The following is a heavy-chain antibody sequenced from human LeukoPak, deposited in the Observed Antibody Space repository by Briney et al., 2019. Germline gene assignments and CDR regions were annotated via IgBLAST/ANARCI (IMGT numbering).Heavy chain of an antibody. V-gene: IGHV1-2*02. J-gene: IGHJ6*02. CDR3: ARDGQQWLVLDYYYGMDL. CDR1: GYTFTGYY. CDR2: INPNSGGT. D-gene: IGHD6-19*01. Sequence: ASVKVSCKASGYTFTGYYMHWVRQAPGQGLEWMGWINPNSGGTNYAQKFQGRVTMTRDTSISTAYMELSRLRSDDTAVYYCARDGQQWLVLDYYYGMDLWGQGTTVTVSS.